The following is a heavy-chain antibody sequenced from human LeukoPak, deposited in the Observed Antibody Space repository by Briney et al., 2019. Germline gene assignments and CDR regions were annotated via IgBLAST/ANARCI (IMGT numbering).Heavy chain of an antibody. CDR1: GFTFSSYA. J-gene: IGHJ4*02. V-gene: IGHV3-23*01. CDR3: AKDPLIVVVPAANGYFDY. CDR2: ISGSGGST. Sequence: GGSLILSCAASGFTFSSYAMSWVRQAPGKGLEWVSAISGSGGSTYYADSVKGRFTISRDNSKNTLYLQMNSLRAEDTAVYYCAKDPLIVVVPAANGYFDYWGQGTLVTVSS. D-gene: IGHD2-2*01.